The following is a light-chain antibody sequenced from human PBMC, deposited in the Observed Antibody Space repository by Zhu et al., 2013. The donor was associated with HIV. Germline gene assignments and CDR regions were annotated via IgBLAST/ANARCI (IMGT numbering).Light chain of an antibody. Sequence: EIVLTQSPGTLSLSPGERATLSCRTSQSVTSSLLAWYQQKPGQAPRLLIYGASTRATGIPARFSGSGSGTEFTLTISSLQPEDFATYYCQQANSFPWTFGQGTKVEI. V-gene: IGKV3D-7*01. J-gene: IGKJ1*01. CDR1: QSVTSSL. CDR3: QQANSFPWT. CDR2: GAS.